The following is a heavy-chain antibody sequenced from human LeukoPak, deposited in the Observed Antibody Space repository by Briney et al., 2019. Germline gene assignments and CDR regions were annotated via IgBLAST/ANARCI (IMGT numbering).Heavy chain of an antibody. Sequence: RSSETLSLTCAVYGGSFSGYYWSWIRQPPGKGLEWIAEINHSGSTNYNPSLKSRVTISVDTSKNQFSLKLSSVTAADTAVYYCARGGSRGYKLLINWFDPWGQGTLVTVSS. CDR3: ARGGSRGYKLLINWFDP. D-gene: IGHD2-2*01. V-gene: IGHV4-34*01. CDR2: INHSGST. J-gene: IGHJ5*02. CDR1: GGSFSGYY.